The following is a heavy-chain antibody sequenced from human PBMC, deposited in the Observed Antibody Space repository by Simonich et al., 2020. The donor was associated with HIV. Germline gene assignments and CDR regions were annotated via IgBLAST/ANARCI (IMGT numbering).Heavy chain of an antibody. CDR2: INNSGSI. V-gene: IGHV4-34*01. CDR1: GGSFSGYY. Sequence: QVQLQQWGAGLLKPSETLSLTCAVYGGSFSGYYWRWIRQPPGKGLEWIAKINNSGSIYYNPSRKSRVTISVDTSKSQFSLKVSSVTAADTAVYYCARNGIAARPDTSEVDYWGQGTLVTVSS. CDR3: ARNGIAARPDTSEVDY. D-gene: IGHD6-6*01. J-gene: IGHJ4*02.